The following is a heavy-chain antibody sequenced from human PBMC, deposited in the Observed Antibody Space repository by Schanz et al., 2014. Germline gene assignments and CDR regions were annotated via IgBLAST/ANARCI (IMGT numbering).Heavy chain of an antibody. J-gene: IGHJ4*02. CDR2: MYINSGST. CDR3: VRLDVHDY. V-gene: IGHV3-53*01. CDR1: GFTVNTNY. D-gene: IGHD3-16*01. Sequence: EVQLVESGGGLIQPGGSLRLSCAVSGFTVNTNYMSWVRQAPGKGLEWISSMYINSGSTQYADSVKGRFTISRDTSKNTLYLQMNSLRADDTAVYYCVRLDVHDYWGQGTLVTVSA.